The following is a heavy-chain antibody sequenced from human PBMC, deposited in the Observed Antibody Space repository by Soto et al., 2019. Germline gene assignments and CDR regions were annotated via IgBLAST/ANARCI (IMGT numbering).Heavy chain of an antibody. Sequence: PVGSLRLSCAASGFTFSSYGMHWVRQAPGKGLEWVAVISYDGSNKYYADSVKGRFTISRDNSKNTLYLQMNSLRAEDTAVYYCAKDRAIQLWLRDAFDIWGQGTMVTVSS. CDR3: AKDRAIQLWLRDAFDI. V-gene: IGHV3-30*18. CDR2: ISYDGSNK. J-gene: IGHJ3*02. CDR1: GFTFSSYG. D-gene: IGHD5-18*01.